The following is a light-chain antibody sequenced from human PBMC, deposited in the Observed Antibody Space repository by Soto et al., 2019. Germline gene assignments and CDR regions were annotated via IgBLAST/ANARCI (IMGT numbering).Light chain of an antibody. V-gene: IGKV3-20*01. CDR3: QQYGSSPT. J-gene: IGKJ1*01. CDR1: QSVSRSY. Sequence: EIVLTQSPGTLSLSPGERATLSCRASQSVSRSYLAWYQQKPGQAPRLLIYGESSRATGIPDRFSGSGSGTDFTLTISRLEPEDFAVYYCQQYGSSPTFGQGTKVEI. CDR2: GES.